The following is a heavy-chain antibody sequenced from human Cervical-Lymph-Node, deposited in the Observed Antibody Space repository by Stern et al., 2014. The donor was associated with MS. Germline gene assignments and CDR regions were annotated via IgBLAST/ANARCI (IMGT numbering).Heavy chain of an antibody. Sequence: QVQLLQPGGGVVQPGRSLRLSCAASGFTFSRYAMHWVRQAQGQGLEWVAVISYDGNNEYYADSVKGRFTISRDNSNNTLYLQMNTLRGEDTAVYYCARDGAHLETRGAAFGWYDYWGQGTLVTVSS. D-gene: IGHD6-19*01. V-gene: IGHV3-30*04. J-gene: IGHJ4*02. CDR2: ISYDGNNE. CDR3: ARDGAHLETRGAAFGWYDY. CDR1: GFTFSRYA.